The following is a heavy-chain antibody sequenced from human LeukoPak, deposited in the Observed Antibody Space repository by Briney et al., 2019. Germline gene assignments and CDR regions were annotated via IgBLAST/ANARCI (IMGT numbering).Heavy chain of an antibody. CDR1: GFTFSGSA. CDR3: TRLNYDILTGYYRDYYYYYMDV. V-gene: IGHV3-73*01. J-gene: IGHJ6*03. D-gene: IGHD3-9*01. Sequence: GGSLRLSCAASGFTFSGSAMHWVRQASGKGLEWVGRIRSKANSYATAYAASVKGRFTISRDDSTNTAYLQMNSLKTEDTAVYYCTRLNYDILTGYYRDYYYYYMDVWGKGTTVTVSS. CDR2: IRSKANSYAT.